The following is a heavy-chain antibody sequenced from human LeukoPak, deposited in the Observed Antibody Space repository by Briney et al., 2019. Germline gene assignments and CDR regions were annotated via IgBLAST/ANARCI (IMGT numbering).Heavy chain of an antibody. J-gene: IGHJ4*02. CDR1: GFTFSSYA. D-gene: IGHD3-10*01. Sequence: GGSLRLSCAASGFTFSSYAMSWVRQAPGKGLEWVATISGRTGATYYGDSVKGRFTISRDNSENTLYLQMDSLRVEDTALYYCTKRGTGGSGSHMDSWGQGILVTVSS. V-gene: IGHV3-23*01. CDR3: TKRGTGGSGSHMDS. CDR2: ISGRTGAT.